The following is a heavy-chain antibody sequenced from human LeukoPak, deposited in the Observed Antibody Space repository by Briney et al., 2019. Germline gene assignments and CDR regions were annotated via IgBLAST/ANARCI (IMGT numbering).Heavy chain of an antibody. CDR2: MNPNSGNT. V-gene: IGHV1-8*03. Sequence: ASVKVSCKASGYTFTSYDINWVRQATGQGLEWMGWMNPNSGNTGYAQKFQGRVTITRNTSISTAYMELSSLRSDDTAVYYCAREGRMTTVTTGPLDYWGQGTLVTVSS. CDR3: AREGRMTTVTTGPLDY. J-gene: IGHJ4*02. D-gene: IGHD4-17*01. CDR1: GYTFTSYD.